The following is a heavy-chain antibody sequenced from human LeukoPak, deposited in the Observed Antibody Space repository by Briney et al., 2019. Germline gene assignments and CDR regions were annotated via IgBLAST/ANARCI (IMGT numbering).Heavy chain of an antibody. J-gene: IGHJ4*02. D-gene: IGHD2-15*01. CDR1: GGTFSSYA. V-gene: IGHV1-69*06. Sequence: SVKVSCKASGGTFSSYAISWVRQAPGQGLEWMGGIIPVFGTANYAQKFQGRVTITADKSTSTAYMELSSLRSEDTAVYYCARARGGYCSGGSCPTTVTSLDYWGQGTLVTVSS. CDR2: IIPVFGTA. CDR3: ARARGGYCSGGSCPTTVTSLDY.